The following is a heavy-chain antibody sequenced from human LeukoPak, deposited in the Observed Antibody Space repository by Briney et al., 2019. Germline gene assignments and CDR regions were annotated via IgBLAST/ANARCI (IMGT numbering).Heavy chain of an antibody. CDR3: ARDAGTDGTYFDY. Sequence: PGGSLRLTCAASGFIFGAYALHWVRQAPGKGLEWVAVISYDGSNKYYVDSVKGRITISRDKSKNTVYLQMNSLRVEDTAVYYWARDAGTDGTYFDYWGQGTLVTVSS. J-gene: IGHJ4*02. V-gene: IGHV3-30*04. CDR2: ISYDGSNK. D-gene: IGHD1-1*01. CDR1: GFIFGAYA.